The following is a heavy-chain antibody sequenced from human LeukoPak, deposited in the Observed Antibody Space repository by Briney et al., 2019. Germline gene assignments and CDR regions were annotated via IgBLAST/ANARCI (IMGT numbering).Heavy chain of an antibody. CDR1: GGSFSDYS. CDR3: ASGVGEFFPDAFNI. J-gene: IGHJ3*02. CDR2: INHRGGT. Sequence: SETLSLTCAVFGGSFSDYSWTWIRQTPGKGLEWIGEINHRGGTNYNPSLKSRLTISVDTSKNQFSLNLTSVTAADTAVYYCASGVGEFFPDAFNIWGQGTMVGVFS. D-gene: IGHD3-10*01. V-gene: IGHV4-34*01.